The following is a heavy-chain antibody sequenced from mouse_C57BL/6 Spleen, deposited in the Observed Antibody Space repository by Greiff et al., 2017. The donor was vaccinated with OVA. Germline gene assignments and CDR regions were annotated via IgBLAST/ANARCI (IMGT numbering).Heavy chain of an antibody. CDR3: ASGYYGRAWFAY. V-gene: IGHV1-52*01. D-gene: IGHD1-1*01. Sequence: QVQLKQPGAELVRPGFSVKLSCKASGYTFTSYWMHWVKQRPIQGLEWIGNIDPSDSETHYNQKFKDKATLTVDKSSSTAYMQLSSLTSEDSAVYYCASGYYGRAWFAYWGQGTLVTVSA. J-gene: IGHJ3*01. CDR2: IDPSDSET. CDR1: GYTFTSYW.